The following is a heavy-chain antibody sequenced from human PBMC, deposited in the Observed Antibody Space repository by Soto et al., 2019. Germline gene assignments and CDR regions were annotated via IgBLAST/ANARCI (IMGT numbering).Heavy chain of an antibody. D-gene: IGHD2-21*02. CDR3: VKDACGGDCGDPGGFDY. CDR1: GFTFSDYY. CDR2: ISSSGSTI. Sequence: GGSLRLSCAASGFTFSDYYMSWIRQAQGKGLEWVSYISSSGSTIYYADSVKGRFTISRDNAKNSLYLQMDSLRVEDMAVYYCVKDACGGDCGDPGGFDYWGQGTLVTAPQ. J-gene: IGHJ4*02. V-gene: IGHV3-11*04.